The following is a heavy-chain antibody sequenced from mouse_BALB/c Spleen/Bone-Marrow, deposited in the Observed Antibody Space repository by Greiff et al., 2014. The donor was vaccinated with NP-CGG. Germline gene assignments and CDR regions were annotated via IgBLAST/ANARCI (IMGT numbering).Heavy chain of an antibody. CDR2: INPDSSTI. V-gene: IGHV4-1*02. CDR3: ARLSYYGRFAY. Sequence: EVQLQQSGGGLVQPGGSLKLSCAASGFDFSRYWMSWVRQAPGKGLEWIGEINPDSSTINYTPSRKDKFIISRDNAKNTLCLQMSKVRSEDTALYYCARLSYYGRFAYWGQGTLVTVSA. CDR1: GFDFSRYW. J-gene: IGHJ3*01. D-gene: IGHD1-1*01.